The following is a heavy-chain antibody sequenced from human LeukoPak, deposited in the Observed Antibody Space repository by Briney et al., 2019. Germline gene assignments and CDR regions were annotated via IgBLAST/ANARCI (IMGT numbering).Heavy chain of an antibody. D-gene: IGHD6-13*01. J-gene: IGHJ4*02. CDR1: GYTLTELS. CDR3: ATVVQQLTYYFDY. V-gene: IGHV1-24*01. CDR2: FDPEDGET. Sequence: GASVKVSCKVSGYTLTELSMHWVRQAPGKGLEWMGGFDPEDGETIYAQKFQGRVTMTEDTSTDTAYMGLSSLRSEDTAVYYCATVVQQLTYYFDYWGQGTLVTVSS.